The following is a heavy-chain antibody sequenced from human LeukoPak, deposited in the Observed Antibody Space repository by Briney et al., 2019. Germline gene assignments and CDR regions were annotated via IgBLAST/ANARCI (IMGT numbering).Heavy chain of an antibody. CDR2: IYSGGST. CDR1: GFIVSSSY. CDR3: AKSYVSYYYGMDV. D-gene: IGHD3-16*01. J-gene: IGHJ6*02. V-gene: IGHV3-53*01. Sequence: GGSLRLSCAASGFIVSSSYMNWVRQAPGKGLEWVSLIYSGGSTCYADSVKGRFTISRDNSKNTLYLQMNSLRVEDTAVYYCAKSYVSYYYGMDVWGQGTTVTVSS.